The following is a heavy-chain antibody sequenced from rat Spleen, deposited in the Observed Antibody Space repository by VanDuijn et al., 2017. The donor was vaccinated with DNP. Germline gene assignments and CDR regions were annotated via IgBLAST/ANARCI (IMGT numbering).Heavy chain of an antibody. CDR2: ITSSGGST. Sequence: EVQLVESGGDLVQPGKSLKVSCVASGFTFNNFWMTWIRQVPGKGLEWVASITSSGGSTYYRDSVKGRFTISRDNAESTLYLQMNSLRSEDTATYYCTRWSYWGQGVMVTVSS. CDR1: GFTFNNFW. V-gene: IGHV5-31*01. J-gene: IGHJ2*01. CDR3: TRWSY.